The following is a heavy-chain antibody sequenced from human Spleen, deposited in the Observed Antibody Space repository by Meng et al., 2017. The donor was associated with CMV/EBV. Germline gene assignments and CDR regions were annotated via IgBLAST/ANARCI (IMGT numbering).Heavy chain of an antibody. Sequence: QGKLVESGGGVVQPGRSLRLSCAASGFTFSSYAMHWVRQAPGKGLEWVAVISYDGSNKYYADSVKGRFTISRDNSKNTLYLQMNSLRAEDTAVYYCAKDCSSTSCLDYWGQGTLVTVSS. CDR3: AKDCSSTSCLDY. CDR2: ISYDGSNK. J-gene: IGHJ4*02. CDR1: GFTFSSYA. V-gene: IGHV3-30-3*01. D-gene: IGHD2-2*01.